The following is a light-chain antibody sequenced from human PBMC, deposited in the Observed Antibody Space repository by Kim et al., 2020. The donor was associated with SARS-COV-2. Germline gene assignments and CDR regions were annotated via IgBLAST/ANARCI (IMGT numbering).Light chain of an antibody. J-gene: IGLJ2*01. CDR3: QAWDNSIYVV. CDR2: QNR. Sequence: SYELTQPPSVSVSPGQTVSITCSGDKLGNKYACWYQQKAGQSPVLVIYQNRKRPSGIPERFSGSNFGNTATLTISGTQAVDEADYYCQAWDNSIYVVFGG. CDR1: KLGNKY. V-gene: IGLV3-1*01.